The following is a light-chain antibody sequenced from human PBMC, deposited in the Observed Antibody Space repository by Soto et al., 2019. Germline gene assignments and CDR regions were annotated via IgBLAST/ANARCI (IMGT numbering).Light chain of an antibody. CDR1: QSISSGY. J-gene: IGKJ4*01. Sequence: EIVLTQSPGTLSLSPGERATLSCRASQSISSGYLAWYQQKPGQAPRLLIYGASSRATGIPDRFSGSGSGTDFTLTISRLDPEDFAVYYCQQRSNWPPTLTFGGGTKVDIK. V-gene: IGKV3D-20*02. CDR2: GAS. CDR3: QQRSNWPPTLT.